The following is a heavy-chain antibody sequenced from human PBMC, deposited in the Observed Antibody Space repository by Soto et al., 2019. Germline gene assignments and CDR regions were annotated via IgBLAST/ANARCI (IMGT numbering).Heavy chain of an antibody. D-gene: IGHD1-26*01. J-gene: IGHJ4*02. CDR3: ARGSGSYYAY. CDR2: ISYSGST. V-gene: IGHV4-61*01. Sequence: QVQLQESGPGLVKPSETLSLTCTVSGASVSSGNYYWSWIRQPPGKGLECIGYISYSGSTNYNPSLQRRVTISIDTSKNQCSLKLSSVTAADTAVYYCARGSGSYYAYWGQGTLATVSS. CDR1: GASVSSGNYY.